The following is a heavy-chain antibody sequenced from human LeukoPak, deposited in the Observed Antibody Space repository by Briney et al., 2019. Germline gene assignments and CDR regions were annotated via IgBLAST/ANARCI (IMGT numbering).Heavy chain of an antibody. V-gene: IGHV4-39*01. D-gene: IGHD1-26*01. CDR2: INHSGST. J-gene: IGHJ4*02. CDR3: ASDGSGVGATGLDY. CDR1: GGSISSSSYY. Sequence: SETLSLTCTVSGGSISSSSYYWGWIRQPPGKGLEWIGEINHSGSTNYNPSLKSRVTISVDTSKNQFSLKLSSVTAADTAVYYCASDGSGVGATGLDYWGQGTLVTVSS.